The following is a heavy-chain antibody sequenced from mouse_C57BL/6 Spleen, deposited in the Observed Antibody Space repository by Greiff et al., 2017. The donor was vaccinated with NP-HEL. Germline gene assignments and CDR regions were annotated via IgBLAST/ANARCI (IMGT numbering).Heavy chain of an antibody. CDR3: ARELGRYWYFDV. V-gene: IGHV1-55*01. CDR2: IYPGSGST. Sequence: VQLQQPGAELVKPGASVKMSCKASGYTFTSYWITWVKQRPGQGLEWIGDIYPGSGSTNYNEKFKSKATLTVDTSSSTAYMQLSSLTSEDSAVYYCARELGRYWYFDVWGTGTTVTVSS. CDR1: GYTFTSYW. J-gene: IGHJ1*03. D-gene: IGHD4-1*01.